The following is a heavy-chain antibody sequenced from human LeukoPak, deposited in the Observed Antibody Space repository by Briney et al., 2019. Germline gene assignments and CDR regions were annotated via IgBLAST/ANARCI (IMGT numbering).Heavy chain of an antibody. J-gene: IGHJ4*02. V-gene: IGHV3-23*01. CDR1: GFTFSSYA. CDR3: AKKLAGSSWYGSPNDY. CDR2: ISGSGGST. D-gene: IGHD6-13*01. Sequence: GGSLRLSCAASGFTFSSYAMSWVRQAPGKGLEWVSAISGSGGSTYYADSVKGRFTISRDNSKNTLYLQMNSLRAEDTAVYYCAKKLAGSSWYGSPNDYWGQGTLVTVSS.